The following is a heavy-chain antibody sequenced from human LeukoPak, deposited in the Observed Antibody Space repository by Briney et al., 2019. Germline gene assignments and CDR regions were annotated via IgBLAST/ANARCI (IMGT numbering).Heavy chain of an antibody. D-gene: IGHD6-19*01. Sequence: ASVKVSCKASGYTFTSYGISWVRQAPGQGLEWMGWISAYNGNTNYAQKLQGGVTMTTDTSTSTAYMELRSLRSDDTAVYYCAIIAVAEVYYGMDVWGQGTTVTVSS. CDR1: GYTFTSYG. J-gene: IGHJ6*02. CDR2: ISAYNGNT. CDR3: AIIAVAEVYYGMDV. V-gene: IGHV1-18*01.